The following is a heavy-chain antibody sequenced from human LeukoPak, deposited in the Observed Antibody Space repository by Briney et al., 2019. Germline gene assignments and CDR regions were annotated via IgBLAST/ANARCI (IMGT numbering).Heavy chain of an antibody. CDR1: GFTFSSYT. V-gene: IGHV3-23*01. CDR2: ISGSGGST. Sequence: GGSLRLSCAASGFTFSSYTINWVRQAPGKGLEWVAAISGSGGSTYYADTVKGRFTISRDNSKNTLYLQMNSLRAEDTAVYYCAKDLGAWYYYDRSGPSGWFDPWGQGTLVTVSS. CDR3: AKDLGAWYYYDRSGPSGWFDP. J-gene: IGHJ5*02. D-gene: IGHD3-22*01.